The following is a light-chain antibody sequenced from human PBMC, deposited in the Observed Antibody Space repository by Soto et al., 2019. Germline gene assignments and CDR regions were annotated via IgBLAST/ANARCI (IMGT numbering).Light chain of an antibody. J-gene: IGKJ5*01. V-gene: IGKV1-5*03. CDR1: QSISTW. Sequence: DIQITQSPSTLSASVGDRVTITCRASQSISTWLAWYQQKPGTAPKLLIYSASTLESGVPSRFSGSRSGTEFTLTVSSLQPDDFATYYCQQYNDSFPYTFGQGTRLEIK. CDR3: QQYNDSFPYT. CDR2: SAS.